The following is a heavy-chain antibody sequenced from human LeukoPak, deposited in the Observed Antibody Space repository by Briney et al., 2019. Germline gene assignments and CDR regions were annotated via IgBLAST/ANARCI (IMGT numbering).Heavy chain of an antibody. J-gene: IGHJ4*02. CDR3: TRKYYDFWSGRTFDY. CDR2: IRSKAYGGTT. D-gene: IGHD3-3*01. CDR1: GFTFGDYA. Sequence: GGSLRLYCTASGFTFGDYAMSWFRQAPGKGLEWVGFIRSKAYGGTTEYAASVKGRFTISRDDSKSIAHLQMNSLKTEDTAVYYCTRKYYDFWSGRTFDYWGQGTLVTVSS. V-gene: IGHV3-49*03.